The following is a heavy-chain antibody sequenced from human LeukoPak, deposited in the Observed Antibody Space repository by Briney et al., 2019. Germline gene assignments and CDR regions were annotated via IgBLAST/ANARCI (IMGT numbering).Heavy chain of an antibody. Sequence: PGGSLRLSCAASGFTFDDYGMSWVRQAPGKGLEGVSGINRNGGSTGYADSVKGRFTISRDNAKNSLYLQMNSLRAEDTALYYCAREHWVTDCSGGRCYYMDVWGKGTTVTVSS. CDR3: AREHWVTDCSGGRCYYMDV. J-gene: IGHJ6*03. CDR2: INRNGGST. V-gene: IGHV3-20*04. CDR1: GFTFDDYG. D-gene: IGHD2-15*01.